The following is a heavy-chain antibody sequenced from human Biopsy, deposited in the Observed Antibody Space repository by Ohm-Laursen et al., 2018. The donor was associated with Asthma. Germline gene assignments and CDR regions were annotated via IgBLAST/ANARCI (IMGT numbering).Heavy chain of an antibody. CDR3: ARAVDYSHYYGIDV. D-gene: IGHD3-10*01. V-gene: IGHV1-18*01. Sequence: GASVKVSCKTSAYTFNSAGITWVRQAPGKGLEWMGWISVYNGNTKVAQKLQDRATMITDTSTSTAYMELRSLRSDDTAVYFCARAVDYSHYYGIDVWGQGTTVTVS. J-gene: IGHJ6*02. CDR2: ISVYNGNT. CDR1: AYTFNSAG.